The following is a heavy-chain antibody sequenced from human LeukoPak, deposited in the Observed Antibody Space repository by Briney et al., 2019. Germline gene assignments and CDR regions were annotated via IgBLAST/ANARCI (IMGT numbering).Heavy chain of an antibody. CDR1: GGSISSSSYY. Sequence: SETLSLTCTVSGGSISSSSYYWGWIRQPPGKGLEWIGSIYYSGSTYCNPSLKSRVTISVDTSKNQFSLKLSSVTAADTAVYYCARDEIYSYGSRWFDPWGQGTLVTVSS. CDR2: IYYSGST. J-gene: IGHJ5*02. V-gene: IGHV4-39*07. CDR3: ARDEIYSYGSRWFDP. D-gene: IGHD5-18*01.